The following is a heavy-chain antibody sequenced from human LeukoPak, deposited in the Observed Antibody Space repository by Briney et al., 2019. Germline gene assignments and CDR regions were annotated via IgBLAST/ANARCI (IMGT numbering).Heavy chain of an antibody. J-gene: IGHJ4*02. Sequence: GGSLRLSCAASGFIFNDYYMSWFRQAPGMGLEWVSYVSSTGTTVYYADSVKGRFTISRDNAKNSLFLQMNSLRVEDTAVYYCARGRDEDEAAAGTEGDYWGQGTLVTVSS. CDR1: GFIFNDYY. V-gene: IGHV3-11*04. D-gene: IGHD6-13*01. CDR3: ARGRDEDEAAAGTEGDY. CDR2: VSSTGTTV.